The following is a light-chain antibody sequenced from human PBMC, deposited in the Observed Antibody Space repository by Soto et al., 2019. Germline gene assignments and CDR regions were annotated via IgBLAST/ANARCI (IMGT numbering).Light chain of an antibody. CDR1: HSISSW. Sequence: DIQMTQSPSTLSASVGDRVTITCRASHSISSWLAWYQQKPGKAPKLLIYDASYLERGVPSRFSGSGSGTEFTLTISDLQPDDLATYYCQQYNSFWTFGQGTKVE. CDR3: QQYNSFWT. J-gene: IGKJ1*01. CDR2: DAS. V-gene: IGKV1-5*01.